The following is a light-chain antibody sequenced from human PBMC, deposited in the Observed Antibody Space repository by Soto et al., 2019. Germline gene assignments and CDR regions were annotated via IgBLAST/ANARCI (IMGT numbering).Light chain of an antibody. Sequence: EIVLTQSPATLSLSPGERATLSCRASQSVSSYLAWYQQKPGQDPRLLIYDASNRATGIPTRFSGSGSGTDFTLTISCLEPEDFAVYYCQQRSNWPITFGQGTRLEIK. V-gene: IGKV3-11*01. J-gene: IGKJ5*01. CDR1: QSVSSY. CDR3: QQRSNWPIT. CDR2: DAS.